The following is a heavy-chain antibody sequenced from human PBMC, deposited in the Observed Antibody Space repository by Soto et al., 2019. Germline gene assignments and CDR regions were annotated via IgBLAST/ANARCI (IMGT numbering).Heavy chain of an antibody. Sequence: SETLSLTCAVYGGSFSGYYWSWIRQPPGKGLEWIGEINHSGSTNYNPSLKSRVTISVDTSKNQFSLKLSSVTAADTAVYYCARGGYCSGGSCYSTSIFDYWGQGTLVTVSS. V-gene: IGHV4-34*01. CDR1: GGSFSGYY. J-gene: IGHJ4*02. D-gene: IGHD2-15*01. CDR3: ARGGYCSGGSCYSTSIFDY. CDR2: INHSGST.